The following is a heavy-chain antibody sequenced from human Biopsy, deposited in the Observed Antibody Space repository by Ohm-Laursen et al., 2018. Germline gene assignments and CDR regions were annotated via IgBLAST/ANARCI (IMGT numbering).Heavy chain of an antibody. Sequence: SSVKVSCKSSGYTFTSYEINWVRQATGQGLEWMGWMNPNSGNTGYAQKFQGRVTMTRNTSIGTAYMELSSLRSEDTAVYHCARGRNPVWFGEDLDYWGQGTLVTVSS. CDR1: GYTFTSYE. CDR2: MNPNSGNT. V-gene: IGHV1-8*01. CDR3: ARGRNPVWFGEDLDY. J-gene: IGHJ4*02. D-gene: IGHD3-10*01.